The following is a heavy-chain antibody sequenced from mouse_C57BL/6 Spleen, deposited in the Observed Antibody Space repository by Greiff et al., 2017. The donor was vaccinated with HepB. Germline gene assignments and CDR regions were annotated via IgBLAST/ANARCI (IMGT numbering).Heavy chain of an antibody. CDR1: GYTFTSYW. Sequence: VQLQQPGAELVKPGASVKLSCKASGYTFTSYWMQWVKQRPGQGLEWIGEIDPSDSYTNYNQKFKGKATLTVDTSSSTAYMQLSSLTSEDSAVYYCARRGAYYGSSYYFDYWGQGTTLTVSS. CDR2: IDPSDSYT. J-gene: IGHJ2*01. V-gene: IGHV1-50*01. CDR3: ARRGAYYGSSYYFDY. D-gene: IGHD1-1*01.